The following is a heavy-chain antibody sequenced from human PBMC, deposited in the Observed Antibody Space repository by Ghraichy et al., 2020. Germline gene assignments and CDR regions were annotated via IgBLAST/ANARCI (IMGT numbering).Heavy chain of an antibody. Sequence: SETLSLTCTASGGSISGSHWSWLRQPPGKGLESIGYIYYRGDTNYNPSLKSRVSISVDTSKNQFYLNLKSVTAADTAVFYCARHFAHDTRGDSFEVGGQGTVVTVSS. D-gene: IGHD3-22*01. CDR1: GGSISGSH. CDR3: ARHFAHDTRGDSFEV. J-gene: IGHJ3*01. V-gene: IGHV4-59*08. CDR2: IYYRGDT.